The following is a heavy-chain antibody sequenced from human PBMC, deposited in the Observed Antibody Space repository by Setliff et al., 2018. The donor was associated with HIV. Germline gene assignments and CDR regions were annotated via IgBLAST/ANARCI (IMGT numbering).Heavy chain of an antibody. D-gene: IGHD4-17*01. CDR1: DSGTYY. CDR2: VSSRGDT. J-gene: IGHJ4*02. Sequence: SETLSLTCTVSDSGTYYWSWIRQPAGKGLEWIGRVSSRGDTNYNPSLKSRVSMSVDTSKNQFSLKLTSVTASDTAVHYCARAAAGNTGPFDLWGQGSPVT. V-gene: IGHV4-4*07. CDR3: ARAAAGNTGPFDL.